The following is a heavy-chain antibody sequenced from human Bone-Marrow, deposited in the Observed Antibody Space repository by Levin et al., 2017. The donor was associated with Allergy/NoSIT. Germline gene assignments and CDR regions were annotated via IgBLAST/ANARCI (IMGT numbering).Heavy chain of an antibody. D-gene: IGHD5-24*01. J-gene: IGHJ4*02. CDR3: ARDTLYKGLAMAGLE. V-gene: IGHV1-46*01. Sequence: ASVKVSCKTSGYTFSDYFMHWVRQAPGQGLEWMATINPSDGSTNYAQTFQGRVTMTRDTSTSTVYLELNGLRSEDTAIYYCARDTLYKGLAMAGLEWGQGTLVTVSS. CDR1: GYTFSDYF. CDR2: INPSDGST.